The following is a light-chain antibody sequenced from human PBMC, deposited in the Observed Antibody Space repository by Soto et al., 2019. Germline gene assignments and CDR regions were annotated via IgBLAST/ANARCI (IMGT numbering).Light chain of an antibody. CDR2: DVS. CDR3: SSYAGSYTLV. CDR1: SNDVGGYNF. V-gene: IGLV2-11*01. J-gene: IGLJ2*01. Sequence: QSALTQPRSVSGSPGQSVTISCTGTSNDVGGYNFVSWYQQHPGKVPKLFIYDVSRRPSGVPDRFSGSKSGNTASLTISGLRAEDEADYYCSSYAGSYTLVFGGGTKLTAL.